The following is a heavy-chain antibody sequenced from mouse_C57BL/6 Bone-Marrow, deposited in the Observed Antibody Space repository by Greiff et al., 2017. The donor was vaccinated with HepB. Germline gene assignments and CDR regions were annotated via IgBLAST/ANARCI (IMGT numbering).Heavy chain of an antibody. Sequence: VQLQQSGAELVRPGASVKLSCTASGFNIKDDYMHWVKQRPEQGLEWIGWIDPENGDTEYASKFQGKATITADTSSNKASLQLSSLTSEDTAVYYCTTGGNYEDYAMDYWGQGTSVTVSS. D-gene: IGHD2-1*01. V-gene: IGHV14-4*01. CDR2: IDPENGDT. CDR1: GFNIKDDY. J-gene: IGHJ4*01. CDR3: TTGGNYEDYAMDY.